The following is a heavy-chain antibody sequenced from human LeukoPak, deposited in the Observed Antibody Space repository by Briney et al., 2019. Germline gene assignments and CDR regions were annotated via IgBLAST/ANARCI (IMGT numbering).Heavy chain of an antibody. V-gene: IGHV1-2*06. J-gene: IGHJ4*02. Sequence: GASVKVSCKASGYTFTGYYMHWVRQAPGQGLEWMGRISPNSGGTNYAQKFQGRVTMTRDTSISTAYMELSRLRSDDTAVYYCAKGGTAREYYFDYWGQGTLVTVSS. CDR2: ISPNSGGT. CDR3: AKGGTAREYYFDY. CDR1: GYTFTGYY. D-gene: IGHD6-6*01.